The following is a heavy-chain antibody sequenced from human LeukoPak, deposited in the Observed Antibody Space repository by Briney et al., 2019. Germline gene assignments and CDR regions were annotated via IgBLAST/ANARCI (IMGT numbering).Heavy chain of an antibody. D-gene: IGHD3-10*01. CDR1: GGSFSGYY. CDR2: INDSGST. J-gene: IGHJ4*02. V-gene: IGHV4-34*01. Sequence: SETLSLTCAVYGGSFSGYYWSWIRQPPGKGLEWIGEINDSGSTNYNPSLKSRVTISVDTSKNQFSLKLSSVTAADTAVYYCARESVVTMVRGVMHWGQGTLVTVSS. CDR3: ARESVVTMVRGVMH.